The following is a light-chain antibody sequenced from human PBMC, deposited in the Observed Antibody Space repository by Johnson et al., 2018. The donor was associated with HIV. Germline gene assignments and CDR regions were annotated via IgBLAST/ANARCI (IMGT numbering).Light chain of an antibody. CDR2: ENN. Sequence: QSVLTQPPSVSAAPGQKVTISCSGSSSNIGNNYVSWYQQFPGTAPKLLIYENNKRPSEIPDRFSGSKSGTSATLGITELQSGDEADYYCGTWASSRTPGGVFGTGTKVTVL. CDR1: SSNIGNNY. V-gene: IGLV1-51*02. J-gene: IGLJ1*01. CDR3: GTWASSRTPGGV.